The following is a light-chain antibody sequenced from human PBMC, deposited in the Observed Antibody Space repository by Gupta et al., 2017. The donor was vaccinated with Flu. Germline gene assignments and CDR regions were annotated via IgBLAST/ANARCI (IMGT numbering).Light chain of an antibody. CDR3: WAWYSSRTDVV. CDR1: GTDLGHNY. Sequence: TITCTGNGTDLGHNYLSWCQQQPGAAPALLIYEDNKRPSEMPARFSDSKYGTTATLIITGLQPGDEAAYYCWAWYSSRTDVVFGTGTKLTVL. V-gene: IGLV1-51*02. CDR2: EDN. J-gene: IGLJ2*01.